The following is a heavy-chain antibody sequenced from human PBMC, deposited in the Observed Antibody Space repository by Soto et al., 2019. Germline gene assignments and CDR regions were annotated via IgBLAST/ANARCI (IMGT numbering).Heavy chain of an antibody. CDR1: GCTFSSYA. J-gene: IGHJ3*01. D-gene: IGHD2-15*01. CDR2: ISGSGGTT. V-gene: IGHV3-23*01. CDR3: SKSLNIVVVLAARRPGSAFDL. Sequence: GGSLTLSCAASGCTFSSYAMNWIRQAPGKGLEWVSAISGSGGTTYYAASVKGRLIITTDNSTNTLYLQMDSLRAEDTAVYYCSKSLNIVVVLAARRPGSAFDLWGQGTMVTVSS.